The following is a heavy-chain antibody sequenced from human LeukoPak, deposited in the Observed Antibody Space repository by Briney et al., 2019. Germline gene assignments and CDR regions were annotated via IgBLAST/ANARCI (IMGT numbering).Heavy chain of an antibody. V-gene: IGHV1-46*01. Sequence: ASVKVSCKPSGYTFTSYYMDWVRQAPGQGLEWMGIINPSGGSTSYAQKFQGRVTMTRDMSTSTVYMELSSLRSEDTAIYYCAREGRGVPGAIAAVKGFDYWGQGTLVTVSS. D-gene: IGHD6-13*01. CDR2: INPSGGST. J-gene: IGHJ4*02. CDR3: AREGRGVPGAIAAVKGFDY. CDR1: GYTFTSYY.